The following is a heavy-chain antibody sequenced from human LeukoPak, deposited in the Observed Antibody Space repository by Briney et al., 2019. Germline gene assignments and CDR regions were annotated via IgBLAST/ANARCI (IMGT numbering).Heavy chain of an antibody. CDR3: VRLDSSGYYFAY. D-gene: IGHD3-22*01. V-gene: IGHV5-51*01. J-gene: IGHJ4*02. Sequence: GESLKISCKGSGYRLTSNWIGWVRPMPGGGLEWMGIMYPGDSDTRYSPSFQGQVTISADKSISTAYLQRSSLKASDTAMYYCVRLDSSGYYFAYWGQGTLVTVSS. CDR2: MYPGDSDT. CDR1: GYRLTSNW.